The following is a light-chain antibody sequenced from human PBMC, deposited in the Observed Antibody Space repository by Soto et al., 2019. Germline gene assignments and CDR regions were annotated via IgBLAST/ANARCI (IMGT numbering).Light chain of an antibody. J-gene: IGKJ4*01. V-gene: IGKV3-15*01. CDR3: QQYGDCPLT. Sequence: EIVVTQSPATLSVSPGERATLSCRASQSVGNNFAWYQQKPGQAPRLLIFATSTRATGVPARFSGSGSGTEFTLTISSLPSEDFAVYYCQQYGDCPLTFGGGAKLEIE. CDR1: QSVGNN. CDR2: ATS.